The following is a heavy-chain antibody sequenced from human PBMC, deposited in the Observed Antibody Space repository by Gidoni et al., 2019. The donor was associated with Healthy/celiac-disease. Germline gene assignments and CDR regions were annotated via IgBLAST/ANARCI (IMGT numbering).Heavy chain of an antibody. V-gene: IGHV4-59*01. D-gene: IGHD4-17*01. CDR2: IYYSGST. CDR1: GGSISSYY. J-gene: IGHJ4*02. Sequence: QVQLQESGPGLVKPSETLSLPCPVSGGSISSYYWSWIRQPPGKGLEWIGYIYYSGSTNYNPSLKSRVTISVDTSKNQFSLKLSSVTAADTAVYYCARGDYGDYVFDYWGQGTLVTVSS. CDR3: ARGDYGDYVFDY.